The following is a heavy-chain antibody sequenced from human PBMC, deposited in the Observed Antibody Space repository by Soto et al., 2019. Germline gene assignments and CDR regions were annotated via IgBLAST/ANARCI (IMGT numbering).Heavy chain of an antibody. J-gene: IGHJ3*02. V-gene: IGHV3-30-3*01. D-gene: IGHD2-15*01. Sequence: QVQLVESGGGVVQPGRSLRLSCAASGFTFSSYAMHWVRQAPGKGLEWVAVISYDGSNKYYADSVKGRFTISRDNSKNTLYLQINSLRAEDTAVYYCARIYPTWWYGVYNDAFDIWGQGTMVTVSS. CDR1: GFTFSSYA. CDR2: ISYDGSNK. CDR3: ARIYPTWWYGVYNDAFDI.